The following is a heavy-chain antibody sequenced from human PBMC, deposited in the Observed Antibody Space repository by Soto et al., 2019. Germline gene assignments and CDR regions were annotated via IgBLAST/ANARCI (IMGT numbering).Heavy chain of an antibody. CDR1: GFTFSTYG. Sequence: GGSLRLSXAASGFTFSTYGMHWVRQAPGKGLEWVAVISYDGSDKYYADSVKGRFTISRDSSKNMLYLQMSSLRAEDTAIYYCAKESYYDSSDYNAFDIWGQGTMVTVSS. CDR3: AKESYYDSSDYNAFDI. V-gene: IGHV3-30*18. J-gene: IGHJ3*02. CDR2: ISYDGSDK. D-gene: IGHD3-22*01.